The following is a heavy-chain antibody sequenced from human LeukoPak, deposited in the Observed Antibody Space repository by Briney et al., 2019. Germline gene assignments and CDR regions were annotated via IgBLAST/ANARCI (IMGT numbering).Heavy chain of an antibody. CDR2: ISGSGGYT. CDR1: GFTFSSYA. D-gene: IGHD3-16*02. Sequence: GGSLRLSCAASGFTFSSYAMTWVRQAPGKGLEWVSAISGSGGYTNYADSVKGRFTISRDNSKNTVYLQMNSLRAEDTAVYYCASPAVWGELSLRYWGQGTLVTVSS. CDR3: ASPAVWGELSLRY. J-gene: IGHJ4*02. V-gene: IGHV3-23*01.